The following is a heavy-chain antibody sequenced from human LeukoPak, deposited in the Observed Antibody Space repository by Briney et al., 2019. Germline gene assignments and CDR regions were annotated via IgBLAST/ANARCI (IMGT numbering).Heavy chain of an antibody. CDR1: GGSISSGSYY. CDR2: IYTSGST. V-gene: IGHV4-61*02. Sequence: SETPSLTCTVSGGSISSGSYYWSWIRQPAGKGLEWIGRIYTSGSTNYNPSLKSRVTISVDTSKNQFSLKLSSVTAADTAVYYCARQGYSSDWRPFDYWGQGTLVTVSS. J-gene: IGHJ4*02. D-gene: IGHD6-19*01. CDR3: ARQGYSSDWRPFDY.